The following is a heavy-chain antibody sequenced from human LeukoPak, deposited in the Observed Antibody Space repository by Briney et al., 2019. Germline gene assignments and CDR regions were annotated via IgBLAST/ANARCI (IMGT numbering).Heavy chain of an antibody. CDR2: ISGSGGST. D-gene: IGHD2-2*01. CDR1: GFTVSSNY. CDR3: AKRARGSSTSLHFDY. Sequence: GGSLRLSWAASGFTVSSNYMSWVRQAPGKGLEWVSAISGSGGSTYYADSVKGRFTISRDNSKNTLYLQMNSLRAEDTAVYYCAKRARGSSTSLHFDYWGQGTLVTVSS. J-gene: IGHJ4*02. V-gene: IGHV3-23*01.